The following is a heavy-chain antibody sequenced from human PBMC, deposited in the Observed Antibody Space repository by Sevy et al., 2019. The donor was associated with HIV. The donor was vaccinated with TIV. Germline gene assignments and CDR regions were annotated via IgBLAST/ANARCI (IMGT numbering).Heavy chain of an antibody. V-gene: IGHV3-72*01. J-gene: IGHJ4*02. CDR1: GFTFSDHY. CDR3: ATHAGIAAAGRVFDY. CDR2: TRNKADGYTT. Sequence: GGSLRLSCVASGFTFSDHYMEWVRQAPGKGLEWVGRTRNKADGYTTEYAASVKGRFTISRDESKSSLYLQMNSLKAEDTAVYYCATHAGIAAAGRVFDYWGQGTLVTVSS. D-gene: IGHD6-13*01.